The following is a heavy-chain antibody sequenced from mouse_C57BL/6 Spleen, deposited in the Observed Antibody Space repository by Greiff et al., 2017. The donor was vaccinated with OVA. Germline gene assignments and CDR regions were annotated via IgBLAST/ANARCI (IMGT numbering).Heavy chain of an antibody. V-gene: IGHV5-15*01. CDR1: GFTFSDYG. CDR3: ARQYGSYWYFDV. CDR2: ISNLAYSI. D-gene: IGHD1-1*01. Sequence: EVKLVESGGGLVQPGGSLKLSCAASGFTFSDYGMAWVRQAPRKGPEWVAFISNLAYSIYYADTVTGRFTISRENAKHTLYLEMSSLMSEDTAMDYCARQYGSYWYFDVWGTGTTVTVSS. J-gene: IGHJ1*03.